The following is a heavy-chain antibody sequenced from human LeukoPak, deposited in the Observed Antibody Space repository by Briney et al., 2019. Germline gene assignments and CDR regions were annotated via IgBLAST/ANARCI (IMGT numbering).Heavy chain of an antibody. D-gene: IGHD6-6*01. V-gene: IGHV3-49*03. Sequence: GGSLRLSCTASGFTFCDYAMSWFRQAPGKGLEWVGFLRSKAYGGTTEYAASVKGRFTISRDDSKSIAYLQMNSLKTEDTAVYYCTSGSIAARYYYYYMDVWGKGTTVTVSS. J-gene: IGHJ6*03. CDR3: TSGSIAARYYYYYMDV. CDR2: LRSKAYGGTT. CDR1: GFTFCDYA.